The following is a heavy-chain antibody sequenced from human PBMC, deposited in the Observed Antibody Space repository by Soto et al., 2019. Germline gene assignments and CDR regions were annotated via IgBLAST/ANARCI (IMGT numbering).Heavy chain of an antibody. Sequence: SETLSLTCAFYGWSFSGYYWSWIRQPPGKGLEWIGEINHSGSTNYNPSLKSRVTISVDTSKNQFSLKLSSVTAADTAVYYCARGLLLWFGELSPLPTNWFDPWGQGTLVTVSS. D-gene: IGHD3-10*01. V-gene: IGHV4-34*01. CDR1: GWSFSGYY. CDR2: INHSGST. J-gene: IGHJ5*02. CDR3: ARGLLLWFGELSPLPTNWFDP.